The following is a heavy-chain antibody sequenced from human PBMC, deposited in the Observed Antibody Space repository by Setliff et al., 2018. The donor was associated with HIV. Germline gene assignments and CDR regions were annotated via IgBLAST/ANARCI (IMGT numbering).Heavy chain of an antibody. CDR3: ARDSEYSSVTWERYYYQYIDV. V-gene: IGHV1-46*01. J-gene: IGHJ6*03. D-gene: IGHD6-19*01. CDR2: INPTGTYT. CDR1: GFTFSSNY. Sequence: GASVKVSCKASGFTFSSNYMHWVRQAPGQGLEWMGLINPTGTYTSYAQKFQGRVTMTRDTSTTTVYMELSSLRSEDTAVYYCARDSEYSSVTWERYYYQYIDVWGKGTTVTVSS.